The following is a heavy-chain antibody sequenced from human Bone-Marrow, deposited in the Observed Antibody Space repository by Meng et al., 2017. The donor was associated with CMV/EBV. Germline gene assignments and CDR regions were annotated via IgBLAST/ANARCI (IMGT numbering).Heavy chain of an antibody. D-gene: IGHD4-23*01. J-gene: IGHJ4*02. CDR1: GYSISSGYY. V-gene: IGHV4-38-2*02. CDR3: AREVVTPGGSFYFDY. Sequence: SETLSLTCTVSGYSISSGYYWGWIRQPPGKGLEWIGSIYHSGSTYYNPSLKSRVTISVDTSKIQFSLKLSSVTAADTAVYYCAREVVTPGGSFYFDYWGQGTLVTVSS. CDR2: IYHSGST.